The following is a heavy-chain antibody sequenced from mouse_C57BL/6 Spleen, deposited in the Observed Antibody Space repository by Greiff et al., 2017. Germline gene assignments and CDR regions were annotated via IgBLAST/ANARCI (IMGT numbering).Heavy chain of an antibody. V-gene: IGHV5-9*01. CDR2: ISGGGGNT. J-gene: IGHJ4*01. D-gene: IGHD2-3*01. CDR1: GFTFSSYT. CDR3: ARHEDGYYGYAMDY. Sequence: EVQLVESGGGLVKPGGSLKLSCAASGFTFSSYTMSWVRQTPEKRLEWVATISGGGGNTYYPDSVKGRFTISRDNAKNTLYLQMSSLRSEDTALYYCARHEDGYYGYAMDYWGQGTSVTVSS.